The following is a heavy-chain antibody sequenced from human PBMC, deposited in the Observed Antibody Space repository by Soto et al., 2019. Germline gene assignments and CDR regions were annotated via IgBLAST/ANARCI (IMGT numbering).Heavy chain of an antibody. J-gene: IGHJ6*02. CDR3: TRGKWFPRGYGMDV. D-gene: IGHD3-22*01. CDR1: GDSVTSDY. Sequence: QVQLQESGPGLVKPSETLSLTCTVSGDSVTSDYWSWIRQPPGKRLEYIGFIYLGGSANYNPSLESRVTISPDKSKNQLSLRLTSVTAADTAVYYCTRGKWFPRGYGMDVWGRGTTGTVS. V-gene: IGHV4-59*02. CDR2: IYLGGSA.